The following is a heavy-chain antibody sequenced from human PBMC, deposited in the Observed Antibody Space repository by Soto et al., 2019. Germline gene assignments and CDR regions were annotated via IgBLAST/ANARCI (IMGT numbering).Heavy chain of an antibody. CDR3: ARDSFYCGGRYCYHYSFYIDV. V-gene: IGHV1-3*01. J-gene: IGHJ6*03. D-gene: IGHD2-21*01. CDR2: INAGNGNT. Sequence: QVHLVQAGAEVRKPGASVQVSCKASGYNFSSHDIHWVRQAPGQGLEWMGWINAGNGNTRYSQKFQDRITITRDASASPAYMELSSLRSADTAIYYCARDSFYCGGRYCYHYSFYIDVWGKGTTVTVSS. CDR1: GYNFSSHD.